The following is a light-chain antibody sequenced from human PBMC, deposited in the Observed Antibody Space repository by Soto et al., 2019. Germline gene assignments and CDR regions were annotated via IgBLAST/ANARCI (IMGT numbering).Light chain of an antibody. CDR2: TSS. Sequence: DIQITQSPSSLSASVGDRVIITCLASQGISTYLNWYQQKPGRPPKLLIYTSSNLQSGVPSRFSGSGSGTDFTLTISSLQPEDFATYSCQQSYSTPPTFGGGTKVDIK. CDR1: QGISTY. CDR3: QQSYSTPPT. J-gene: IGKJ4*01. V-gene: IGKV1-39*01.